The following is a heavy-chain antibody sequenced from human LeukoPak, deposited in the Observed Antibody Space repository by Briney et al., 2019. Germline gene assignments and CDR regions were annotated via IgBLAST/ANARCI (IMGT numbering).Heavy chain of an antibody. D-gene: IGHD3-10*01. CDR1: GGSISSYY. V-gene: IGHV4-59*01. J-gene: IGHJ4*02. Sequence: SETLSLTCTVSGGSISSYYWSWIRQPPGKGLEWIGYIYYSGSTNYNPSLKGRVTISVDTSKNQFSLKLSSVTAADTAVYYCARSPYGQPLDYWGQGTLVTVSS. CDR3: ARSPYGQPLDY. CDR2: IYYSGST.